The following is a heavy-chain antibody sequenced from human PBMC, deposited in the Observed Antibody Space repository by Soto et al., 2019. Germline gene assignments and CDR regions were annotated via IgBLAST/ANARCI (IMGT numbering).Heavy chain of an antibody. CDR1: GDTKNRSHW. CDR2: ISHSGST. J-gene: IGHJ4*02. CDR3: ARRVGGYFDY. V-gene: IGHV4-4*02. Sequence: LSLTCEVSGDTKNRSHWWKWVRQPPGKGLEWIGQISHSGSTNYNPSLKSRVTMSVDTSKNQFSLRLSSVTAADTAVYYCARRVGGYFDYWGQGTPVTVSS.